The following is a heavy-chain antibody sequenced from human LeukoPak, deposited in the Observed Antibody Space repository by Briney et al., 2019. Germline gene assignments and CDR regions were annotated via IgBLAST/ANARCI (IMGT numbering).Heavy chain of an antibody. D-gene: IGHD6-13*01. Sequence: KPSETLSLTCSVSGGSVRSYYWSWIRQPAGKGLERIGRIYSSGSTNYNPSLKSRVSMSVNMSKNQFSLKVSSVTAADTAVYYCARDDLAASTIIGVFDIWGQGTMVTVSS. CDR1: GGSVRSYY. J-gene: IGHJ3*02. CDR2: IYSSGST. CDR3: ARDDLAASTIIGVFDI. V-gene: IGHV4-4*07.